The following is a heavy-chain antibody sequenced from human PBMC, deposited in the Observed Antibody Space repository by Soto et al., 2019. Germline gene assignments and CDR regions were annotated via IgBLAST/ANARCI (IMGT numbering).Heavy chain of an antibody. CDR1: GYTFTRSG. CDR2: ISTYNGDT. J-gene: IGHJ6*02. D-gene: IGHD5-12*01. CDR3: AREGVAAYYYYGMDV. V-gene: IGHV1-18*01. Sequence: QVQLVQSGAEVKKPGASVKVSCKASGYTFTRSGISWGRQAPGQGLEWMGWISTYNGDTNYAQTFEGRVTMTTDTSTSTVHMEVRSLRSDDTAVYYCAREGVAAYYYYGMDVWGQGTPVTVSS.